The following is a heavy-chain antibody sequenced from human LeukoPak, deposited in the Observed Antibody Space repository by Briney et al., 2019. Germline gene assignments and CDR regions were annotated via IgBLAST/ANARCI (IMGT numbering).Heavy chain of an antibody. CDR1: GGSISSSSYY. Sequence: SETLSLTCTVSGGSISSSSYYWGWIRQPPGKGLEWIGSIYYSGSTYYNPSLKSRVTISVDTSKNQFSLKLSSVTAADTAVYFCARLQWLSTPFFDYWGQGTLVTVSS. CDR2: IYYSGST. J-gene: IGHJ4*02. D-gene: IGHD6-19*01. V-gene: IGHV4-39*07. CDR3: ARLQWLSTPFFDY.